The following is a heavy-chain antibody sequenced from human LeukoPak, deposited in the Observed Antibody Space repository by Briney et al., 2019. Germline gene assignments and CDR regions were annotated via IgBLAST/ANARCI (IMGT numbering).Heavy chain of an antibody. CDR3: ARDRIVGATDDAFDI. V-gene: IGHV1-18*01. D-gene: IGHD1-26*01. J-gene: IGHJ3*02. CDR1: AYTFTRYG. CDR2: ISAYNGNT. Sequence: ASVKVSCKASAYTFTRYGISWVRQAPGQGLEWMGWISAYNGNTNYAQKLQGRVTMTTDTSTSTAYMELRSLRSDDTAVYYCARDRIVGATDDAFDIWGQGTMVTVSS.